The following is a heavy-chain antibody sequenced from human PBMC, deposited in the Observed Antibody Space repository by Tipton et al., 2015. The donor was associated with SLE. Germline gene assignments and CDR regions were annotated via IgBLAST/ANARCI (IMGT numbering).Heavy chain of an antibody. CDR3: ARQADLNWFDP. V-gene: IGHV4-31*03. CDR2: IYYSGST. J-gene: IGHJ5*02. CDR1: GGSISSGGYY. Sequence: TLSLTCTVSGGSISSGGYYWSWIRQHPGKGLEWIGYIYYSGSTYYNPSLKSRVTISVDTSKNQFSLKLSSVTAADTAVYYCARQADLNWFDPWGQGTLVTVSS. D-gene: IGHD6-25*01.